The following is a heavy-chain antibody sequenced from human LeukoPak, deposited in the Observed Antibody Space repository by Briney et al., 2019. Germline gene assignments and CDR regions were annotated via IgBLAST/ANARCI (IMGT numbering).Heavy chain of an antibody. D-gene: IGHD6-6*01. CDR2: FIPIFDTT. Sequence: SVKVSCKASGGTFSDYGISWVRQAPGQGLEWMGGFIPIFDTTKYAQKFQDRVKITTDGFTSTSYLDLTNLRSEDTAVYYCATHGEFSTSGRFDYWGRGTLVTVSS. CDR1: GGTFSDYG. J-gene: IGHJ4*02. CDR3: ATHGEFSTSGRFDY. V-gene: IGHV1-69*05.